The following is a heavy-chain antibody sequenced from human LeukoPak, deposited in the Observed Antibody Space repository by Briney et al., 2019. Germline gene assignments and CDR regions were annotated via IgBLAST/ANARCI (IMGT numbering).Heavy chain of an antibody. D-gene: IGHD6-13*01. J-gene: IGHJ5*02. CDR1: GYTFTRYG. Sequence: ASVKVSCKASGYTFTRYGISWVRQAPGQGLEWLGWISAYDGNTNYEQKFQGRVTMTTDTSTSTAYMELRSLGSDDTAVYYCARDKVIASAGTPNWFDPWGQGTLVTVSS. V-gene: IGHV1-18*01. CDR2: ISAYDGNT. CDR3: ARDKVIASAGTPNWFDP.